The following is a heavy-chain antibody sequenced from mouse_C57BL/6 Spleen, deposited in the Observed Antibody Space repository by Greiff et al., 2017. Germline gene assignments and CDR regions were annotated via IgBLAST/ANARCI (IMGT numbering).Heavy chain of an antibody. CDR3: ARRANWDYFDY. J-gene: IGHJ2*01. V-gene: IGHV1-26*01. Sequence: EVQLQQSGPELVKPGASVKISCKASGYTFTDYYMNWVKQSHGKSLEWIGDINPNNGGTSYNQKFKGKATLTVDKSSRTAYMELRSLTSEDTAVYYCARRANWDYFDYWGQGTTLTVSS. CDR2: INPNNGGT. D-gene: IGHD4-1*01. CDR1: GYTFTDYY.